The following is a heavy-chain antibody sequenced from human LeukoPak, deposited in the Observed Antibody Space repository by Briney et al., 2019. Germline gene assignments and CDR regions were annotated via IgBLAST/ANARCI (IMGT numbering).Heavy chain of an antibody. CDR1: GYTFTRFD. Sequence: ASVKVSCKASGYTFTRFDINWVRQAPGQGLEWMGWMNPDTGNRGYAQKFQGRVTVTKNTSISTAYMELNSLSSEDTAVCYCARVLGRSAAAGPALGYWGQGTPVTVSS. J-gene: IGHJ4*02. CDR2: MNPDTGNR. D-gene: IGHD6-25*01. V-gene: IGHV1-8*01. CDR3: ARVLGRSAAAGPALGY.